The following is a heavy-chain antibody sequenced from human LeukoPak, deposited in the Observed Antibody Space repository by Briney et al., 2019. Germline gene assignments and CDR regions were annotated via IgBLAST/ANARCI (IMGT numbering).Heavy chain of an antibody. CDR3: ARDLSGSGTR. D-gene: IGHD3-10*01. J-gene: IGHJ4*02. Sequence: GGSLRLSCAASGFTVRSNYMIWVRQAPGKGLEWVSVIYSGGNPYYADAVKGRFTISRDISKNTVSLQMNSLRVEDTAIYYCARDLSGSGTRWGQGTLVTVSS. V-gene: IGHV3-66*01. CDR2: IYSGGNP. CDR1: GFTVRSNY.